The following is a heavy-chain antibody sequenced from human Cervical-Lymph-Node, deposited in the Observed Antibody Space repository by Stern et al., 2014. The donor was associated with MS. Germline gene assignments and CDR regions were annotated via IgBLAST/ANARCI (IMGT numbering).Heavy chain of an antibody. CDR2: IYPGDSDA. CDR3: ARLVAPGGDAFDI. CDR1: GYRFTNYW. J-gene: IGHJ3*02. V-gene: IGHV5-51*01. Sequence: EVQLVESGGEMKKPGESLQISCQGSGYRFTNYWIGWVRQMPGKGLEWMGIIYPGDSDARYSPSFRGQVTIAADKSISPAYLQWTSLRASDTAIYYCARLVAPGGDAFDIWGQGTLVIVSS. D-gene: IGHD3-16*02.